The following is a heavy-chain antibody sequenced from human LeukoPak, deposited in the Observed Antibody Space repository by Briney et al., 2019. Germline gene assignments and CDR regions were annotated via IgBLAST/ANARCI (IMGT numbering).Heavy chain of an antibody. Sequence: GESLQISSMGSGYRITSSWIGWSRQMPGKGLEWMGIIYPGDSDTRYSPSFQGQVTISADKSISTAYLQWSSLKASDTTMYYCVRDNLYGAEDYWGQGTLVTVSS. CDR2: IYPGDSDT. CDR1: GYRITSSW. CDR3: VRDNLYGAEDY. V-gene: IGHV5-51*01. D-gene: IGHD4-17*01. J-gene: IGHJ4*02.